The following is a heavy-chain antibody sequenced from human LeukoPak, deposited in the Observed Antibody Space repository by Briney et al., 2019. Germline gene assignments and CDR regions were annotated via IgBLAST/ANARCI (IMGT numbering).Heavy chain of an antibody. CDR1: GFTFSSYW. CDR2: ISSSSSTI. Sequence: GGSLRLSCAASGFTFSSYWMNWVRQAPGKGLEWVSYISSSSSTIYYADSEKGRFTISRDKAKNSLYLQMNSLRAEDTAVYYCAREYCSSTSCLYDYWGQGTLVTVSS. J-gene: IGHJ4*02. CDR3: AREYCSSTSCLYDY. D-gene: IGHD2-2*01. V-gene: IGHV3-48*01.